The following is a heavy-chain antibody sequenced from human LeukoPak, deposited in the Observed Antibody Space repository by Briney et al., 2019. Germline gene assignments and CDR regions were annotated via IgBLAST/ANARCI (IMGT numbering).Heavy chain of an antibody. CDR2: IYPGDSDT. D-gene: IGHD3-3*01. Sequence: GESLKISCKGSGYSFTSYWIGWVRQMPGKGLEWMGIIYPGDSDTRYSPSFQGQVTISADKSISTAYLQWSSLKASDTAMYYCARQSRQYYDFWSGYYSPLDYWGQGTLVTVSS. CDR3: ARQSRQYYDFWSGYYSPLDY. CDR1: GYSFTSYW. J-gene: IGHJ4*02. V-gene: IGHV5-51*01.